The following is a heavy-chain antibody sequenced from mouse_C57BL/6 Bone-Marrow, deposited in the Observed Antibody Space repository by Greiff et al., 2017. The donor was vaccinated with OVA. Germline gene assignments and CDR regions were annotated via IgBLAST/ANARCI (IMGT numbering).Heavy chain of an antibody. V-gene: IGHV10-1*01. CDR3: ERTAQATHVAY. D-gene: IGHD3-2*02. J-gene: IGHJ3*01. CDR2: NRRKRNIYST. CDR1: GFSFITYA. Sequence: GGGLVQPNGSLKLSCAAPGFSFITYAKHLVRLAPGKGLEWAARNRRKRNIYSTYYPDSVKDRLTISRDDSESMLYLQMNNLKTDDAAMYYCERTAQATHVAYWGQGTLVTVSA.